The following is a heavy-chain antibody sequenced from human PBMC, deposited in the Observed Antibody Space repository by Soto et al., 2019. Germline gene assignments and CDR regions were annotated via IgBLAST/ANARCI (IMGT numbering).Heavy chain of an antibody. D-gene: IGHD3-22*01. V-gene: IGHV3-30*18. Sequence: QVQLVESGGGVVQPGRSLRLSCAASGFTFNSYGMHWVRQAPGKGLEWVAIISYDGSNKYYADAVTGRFTISRDNYKNTLYRQMNSLRDEDTAVYYCAKDLMGDRSGYHYGGDHWGQGTLVAVSS. J-gene: IGHJ4*02. CDR2: ISYDGSNK. CDR1: GFTFNSYG. CDR3: AKDLMGDRSGYHYGGDH.